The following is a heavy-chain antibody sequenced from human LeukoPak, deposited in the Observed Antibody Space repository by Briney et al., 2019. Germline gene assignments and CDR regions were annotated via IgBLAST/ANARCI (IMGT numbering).Heavy chain of an antibody. J-gene: IGHJ4*02. CDR2: ISSSSSYI. V-gene: IGHV3-21*01. D-gene: IGHD2-15*01. CDR1: GFTFSSYA. CDR3: AREGCSGGSCASDY. Sequence: PGGSLRLSCAASGFTFSSYAMSWVRQAPGKGLEWVSSISSSSSYIYYADSVKGRFTTSRDNAKNSLYLQMNSLRAEDTAVYYCAREGCSGGSCASDYWGLGTLVTVSS.